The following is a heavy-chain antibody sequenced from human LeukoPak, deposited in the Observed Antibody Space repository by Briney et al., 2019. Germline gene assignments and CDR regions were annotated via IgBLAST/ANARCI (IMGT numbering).Heavy chain of an antibody. D-gene: IGHD3/OR15-3a*01. CDR2: ISYDGSNK. J-gene: IGHJ4*02. V-gene: IGHV3-30-3*01. CDR3: VRDFGRRGPVDDY. CDR1: GFTFGDYA. Sequence: GGSLRLSCTASGFTFGDYAMHWVRQAPGKGLEWVAVISYDGSNKYYADSVKGRFTISRDNSKNTLYLQMNSLRAEDTAVYYCVRDFGRRGPVDDYWGQGTLVTVSS.